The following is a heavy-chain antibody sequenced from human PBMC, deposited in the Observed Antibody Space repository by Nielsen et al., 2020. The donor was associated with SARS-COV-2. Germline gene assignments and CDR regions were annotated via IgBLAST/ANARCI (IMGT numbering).Heavy chain of an antibody. V-gene: IGHV3-9*01. CDR1: GFTFDDYA. CDR2: ISWNSGSI. J-gene: IGHJ4*02. CDR3: AKVGSGSDY. D-gene: IGHD3-22*01. Sequence: SCAASGFTFDDYAMHWVRQAPGKGLEWVSGISWNSGSIGYADSVKGRFTISRDNAKNSLYLQMNSLRAEDTALYYCAKVGSGSDYWGQGTLVTVSS.